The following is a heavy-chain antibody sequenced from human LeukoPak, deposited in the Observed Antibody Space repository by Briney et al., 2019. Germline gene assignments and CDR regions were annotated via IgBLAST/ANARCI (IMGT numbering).Heavy chain of an antibody. Sequence: SETLSLTCAVYGGSFSGYYWSWIRQPPGKGLEWIGEINHSGSTNYNPSLKSRVTISVDTSKNQFSLKLSSVTAAGTAVYYCARGSSMVRGVIGYGMDVWGKGTTVTVSS. CDR3: ARGSSMVRGVIGYGMDV. J-gene: IGHJ6*04. CDR1: GGSFSGYY. CDR2: INHSGST. V-gene: IGHV4-34*01. D-gene: IGHD3-10*01.